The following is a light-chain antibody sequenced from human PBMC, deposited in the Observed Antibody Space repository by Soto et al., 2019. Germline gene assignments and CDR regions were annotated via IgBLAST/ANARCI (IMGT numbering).Light chain of an antibody. J-gene: IGKJ5*01. CDR1: QSVTSN. CDR3: QQYNNWPPIT. Sequence: ENVLTQSPGTLSLSPGERATLSCRVSQSVTSNLAWYQQKPGQAPRLLIYGASTRATGIPARFSGSGSGTEFTLTISSLQSEDFAVYFCQQYNNWPPITFGQGTLLEIK. V-gene: IGKV3-15*01. CDR2: GAS.